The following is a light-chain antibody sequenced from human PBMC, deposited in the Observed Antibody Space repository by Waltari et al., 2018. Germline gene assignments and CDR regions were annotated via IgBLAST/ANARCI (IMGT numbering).Light chain of an antibody. Sequence: QLVLTQSPSASASLGASVKLTRTLSSGHSSNILAWLQQQPGKGPRYLMKVNRDGSHRKGDEIPDRFSGSSAGAERYLTIASLQSEDEADYYCETGGHGTWVFGGGTKLTVL. V-gene: IGLV4-69*01. CDR1: SGHSSNI. CDR2: VNRDGSH. CDR3: ETGGHGTWV. J-gene: IGLJ3*02.